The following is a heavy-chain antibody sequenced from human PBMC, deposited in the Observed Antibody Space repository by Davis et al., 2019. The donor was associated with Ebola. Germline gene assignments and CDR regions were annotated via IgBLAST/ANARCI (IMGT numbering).Heavy chain of an antibody. J-gene: IGHJ6*02. V-gene: IGHV1-2*04. D-gene: IGHD5-18*01. CDR2: INPNSGGT. CDR3: ARGIVYSYGSNYYGMDV. Sequence: AASVKVSCKASGYTFTSYYMHWVRQAPGQGLEWMGWINPNSGGTNYAQKFQGWVTMTRDTSISTAYMELSRLRSDDTAVYYCARGIVYSYGSNYYGMDVWGQGTTVTVSS. CDR1: GYTFTSYY.